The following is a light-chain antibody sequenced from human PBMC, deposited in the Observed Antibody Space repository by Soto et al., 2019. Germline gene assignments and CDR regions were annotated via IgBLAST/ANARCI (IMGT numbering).Light chain of an antibody. CDR2: GAF. J-gene: IGKJ2*01. CDR3: HQYDTAPHT. V-gene: IGKV3-20*01. Sequence: EIVLTQSPGTLSLSPGERATLSCRASQTVSSNDVDWYQQKPGQAPRLLIYGAFSRATGIPGRFSGSGSGTDFTLTISGLEPEDSAVYYCHQYDTAPHTFGQGTKLEIK. CDR1: QTVSSND.